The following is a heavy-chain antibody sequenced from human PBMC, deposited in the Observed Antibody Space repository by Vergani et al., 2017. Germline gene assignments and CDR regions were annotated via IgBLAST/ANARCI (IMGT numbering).Heavy chain of an antibody. CDR2: IYYSGST. V-gene: IGHV4-59*01. Sequence: QVQLQESGPGLVKPSETLSLTCTVSGGSISSYYWSWIRQPPGKGLEWIGYIYYSGSTNYNPSLKSRVTISVDPSKNQFSLKLSSVTAADTAVYYCARVAYDSNCDYWGQGTLVTVSS. D-gene: IGHD3-22*01. CDR1: GGSISSYY. J-gene: IGHJ4*02. CDR3: ARVAYDSNCDY.